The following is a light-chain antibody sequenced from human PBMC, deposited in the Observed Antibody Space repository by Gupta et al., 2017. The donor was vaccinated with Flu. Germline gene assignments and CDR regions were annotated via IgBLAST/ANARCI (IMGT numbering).Light chain of an antibody. Sequence: IQLTQSPSLLSASVGERVTITCRASQEISSSLAWYKQKPGKAPELLIYATSTLHSGVPSRFSGSGSGTEFSLTISRLQSEDFATYYCQQVICFPISFGHGTKVETK. CDR1: QEISSS. CDR3: QQVICFPIS. CDR2: ATS. V-gene: IGKV1-9*01. J-gene: IGKJ3*01.